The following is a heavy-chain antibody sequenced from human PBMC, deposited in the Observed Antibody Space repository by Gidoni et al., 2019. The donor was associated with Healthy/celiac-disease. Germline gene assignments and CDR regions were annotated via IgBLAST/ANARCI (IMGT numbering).Heavy chain of an antibody. D-gene: IGHD6-19*01. CDR2: ISSSSSYI. J-gene: IGHJ4*02. CDR3: ASSSGWQDPFDY. V-gene: IGHV3-21*01. CDR1: GFTFSSYS. Sequence: EVQLVESGGGLVKPGGSLRLSCAASGFTFSSYSMNWVRQAPGKGLEWVSSISSSSSYIYYADSVKGRFTISRDNAKNSLYLQMNSLRAEDTAVYYCASSSGWQDPFDYWGQGTLVTVSS.